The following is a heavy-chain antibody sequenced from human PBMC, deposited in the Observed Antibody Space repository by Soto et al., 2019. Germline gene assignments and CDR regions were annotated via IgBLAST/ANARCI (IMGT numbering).Heavy chain of an antibody. V-gene: IGHV3-13*04. CDR1: GFTFSSYD. Sequence: GGSLRLSCAASGFTFSSYDMHWVRQATGKGLEWVSAIGTAGDTYYPGSVKGRFTISRDNAKNSLYLQMNSLRAGDTAVYYCARVHHPLDYYFDYWGQGTLVTVSS. CDR2: IGTAGDT. D-gene: IGHD1-1*01. J-gene: IGHJ4*02. CDR3: ARVHHPLDYYFDY.